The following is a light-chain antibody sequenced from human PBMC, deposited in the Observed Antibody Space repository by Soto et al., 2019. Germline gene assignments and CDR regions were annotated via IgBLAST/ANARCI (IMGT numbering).Light chain of an antibody. V-gene: IGKV1-27*01. CDR2: AAS. J-gene: IGKJ1*01. CDR3: QKYNSAPTWT. Sequence: DIQMTQSPSSLSASVGDSVTITCRASQGTSNYLAWYQQKPGKVPKLLIYAASTLQLGVPSRFRGSGSGTEFTLTISSLQPEDVATYYCQKYNSAPTWTFGQGTKVEIK. CDR1: QGTSNY.